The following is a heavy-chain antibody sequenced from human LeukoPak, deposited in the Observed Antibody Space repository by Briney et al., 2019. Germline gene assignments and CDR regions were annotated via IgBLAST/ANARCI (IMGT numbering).Heavy chain of an antibody. CDR2: IYYSGST. CDR3: ARNAYCGGDCWVDY. V-gene: IGHV4-59*01. J-gene: IGHJ4*02. D-gene: IGHD2-21*02. CDR1: GGSISSYY. Sequence: SETLSVTCTVSGGSISSYYWSWIRQPPGKGLEWIGYIYYSGSTNYNPSLKSRVTISVDTSKNQFSLKLSSVTAADTAVYYCARNAYCGGDCWVDYWGQGTLVTVSS.